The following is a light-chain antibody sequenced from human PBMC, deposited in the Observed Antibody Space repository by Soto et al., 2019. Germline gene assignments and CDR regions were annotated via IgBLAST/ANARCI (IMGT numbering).Light chain of an antibody. CDR3: QQYYSTPYT. V-gene: IGKV4-1*01. CDR1: QSVLHSSNNMNY. Sequence: DIVMTQSPDSLAVSLGERATINCKSSQSVLHSSNNMNYLAWYQQKQGQPPKLLIYWASTRNSGVTDRFSGSGSGTDFTLTISSLQAEDVAVYYCQQYYSTPYTFGQGTKLAIK. CDR2: WAS. J-gene: IGKJ2*01.